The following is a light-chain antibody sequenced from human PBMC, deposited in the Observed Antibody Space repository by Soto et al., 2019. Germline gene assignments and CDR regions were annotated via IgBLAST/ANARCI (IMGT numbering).Light chain of an antibody. V-gene: IGLV2-8*01. J-gene: IGLJ2*01. CDR2: EVS. CDR3: SSYAGSNNGV. Sequence: HSVLTQPPSASGSPGQSVTISCTGTSSDIGNYNYVSWYQQHPGKAPKLMIYEVSKRPSGVPDRFSGSKSGNTASLTVSGLQAEDEADYYCSSYAGSNNGVFGGGTKVTVL. CDR1: SSDIGNYNY.